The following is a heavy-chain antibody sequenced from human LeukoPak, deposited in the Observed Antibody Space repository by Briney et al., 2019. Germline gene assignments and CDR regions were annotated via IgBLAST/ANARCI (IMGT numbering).Heavy chain of an antibody. CDR2: VNWNGGST. CDR1: GFTFSDYY. CDR3: VRDRCSSTSCHDSPNWFDP. V-gene: IGHV3-20*04. Sequence: PGGSLRLSCAASGFTFSDYYMSWVRQAPRKGLEWISGVNWNGGSTGYADSVKGRFTISRDNAKNSLYLQMNSLRAEDTALYYCVRDRCSSTSCHDSPNWFDPWGQGTLVTVSS. D-gene: IGHD2-2*01. J-gene: IGHJ5*02.